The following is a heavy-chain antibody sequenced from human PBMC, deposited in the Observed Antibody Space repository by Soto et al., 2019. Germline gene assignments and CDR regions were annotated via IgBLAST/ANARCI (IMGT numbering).Heavy chain of an antibody. D-gene: IGHD4-17*01. CDR2: SNAGIGNT. V-gene: IGHV1-3*01. CDR1: GYTLTIYL. Sequence: ASLKVSSKSSGYTLTIYLMHWVRKAPGQRVEWVECSNAGIGNTKYAQKFQGRGTVTRDTSANRAYMERSSLRSEDAAVYYCARSEGYGENSCYCYYWGYGTLVIVYS. CDR3: ARSEGYGENSCYCYY. J-gene: IGHJ4*01.